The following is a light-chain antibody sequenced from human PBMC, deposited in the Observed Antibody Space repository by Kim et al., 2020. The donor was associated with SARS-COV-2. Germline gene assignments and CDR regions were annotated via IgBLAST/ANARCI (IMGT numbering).Light chain of an antibody. CDR3: QVWDSSSDHWV. Sequence: PGKTARITCGGNNIGSKSVHWYQQKPGQAPVLVIYYDSDRTSGIPERFSGSNSGNTATLTISRVEAGDEADYYCQVWDSSSDHWVFGGGTKLTVL. V-gene: IGLV3-21*04. CDR2: YDS. CDR1: NIGSKS. J-gene: IGLJ3*02.